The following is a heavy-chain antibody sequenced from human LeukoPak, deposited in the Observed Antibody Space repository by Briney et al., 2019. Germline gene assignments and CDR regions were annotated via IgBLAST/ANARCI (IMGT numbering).Heavy chain of an antibody. D-gene: IGHD5-24*01. V-gene: IGHV4-34*01. CDR3: ARGRREMATVDWFDP. Sequence: SETLSLTCAVYGGSFSGYYWSWIRQPPGKGLEWIGEINHSGSTNYNPSLKSRVTISVDTSKNQSSLKLSSVTAADTAVYYCARGRREMATVDWFDPWGQGTLVTVSS. CDR1: GGSFSGYY. CDR2: INHSGST. J-gene: IGHJ5*02.